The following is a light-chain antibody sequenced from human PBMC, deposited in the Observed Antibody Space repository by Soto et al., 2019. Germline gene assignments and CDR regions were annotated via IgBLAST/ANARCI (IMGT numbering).Light chain of an antibody. CDR1: QRVGSY. V-gene: IGKV1-39*01. CDR2: SAS. CDR3: QQSHNPPLT. Sequence: DIQMTQSPSSLSASVGDRVTITCRASQRVGSYLNWYQQKPGKAPTLLIYSASELQSGVSSRFSGSGSGTDFTLNIRNLQPEDFAVYYCQQSHNPPLTFGQGTKVEI. J-gene: IGKJ1*01.